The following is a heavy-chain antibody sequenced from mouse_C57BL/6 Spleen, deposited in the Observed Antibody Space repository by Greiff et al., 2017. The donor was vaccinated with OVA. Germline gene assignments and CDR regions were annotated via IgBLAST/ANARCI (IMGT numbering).Heavy chain of an antibody. Sequence: VQLQQSGAELVKPGASVKLSCKASGYTFTSYWMHWVKQRPGQGLEWIGMIHPNSGSTNYNEKFKSKATLTVDKSSSTAYMQLSSLTSEDSAVYYCAREGGNYVDYWGQGTTLTVSS. J-gene: IGHJ2*01. V-gene: IGHV1-64*01. CDR3: AREGGNYVDY. CDR1: GYTFTSYW. CDR2: IHPNSGST.